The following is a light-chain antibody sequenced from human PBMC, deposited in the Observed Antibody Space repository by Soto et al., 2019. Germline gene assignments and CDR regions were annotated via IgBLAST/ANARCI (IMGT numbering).Light chain of an antibody. CDR1: QSLLLTNGNNY. V-gene: IGKV2-28*01. J-gene: IGKJ2*01. CDR3: MQTLETPRT. Sequence: DIVMTQSPLSLPVTPGEPASISCRSSQSLLLTNGNNYLDWFLQRPGQSPQLLIYSGSTRASGVPDRFRGSGSGTDFTLKISRVEAEDVGVYYCMQTLETPRTFGQGTKLEIK. CDR2: SGS.